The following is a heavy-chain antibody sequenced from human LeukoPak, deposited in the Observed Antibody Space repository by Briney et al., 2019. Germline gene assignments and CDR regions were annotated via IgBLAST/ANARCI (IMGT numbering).Heavy chain of an antibody. Sequence: PSETLSLTCAVYGGSFSGYYWSWIRQPPGKGLEWIGEINHSGSTNYNPSLKSRVTISVDTSKNQFSLKLSSVTAADTAVYYCARFKNRNYYYYMDVWDKGTTVTVSS. D-gene: IGHD1-14*01. CDR2: INHSGST. V-gene: IGHV4-34*01. CDR3: ARFKNRNYYYYMDV. CDR1: GGSFSGYY. J-gene: IGHJ6*03.